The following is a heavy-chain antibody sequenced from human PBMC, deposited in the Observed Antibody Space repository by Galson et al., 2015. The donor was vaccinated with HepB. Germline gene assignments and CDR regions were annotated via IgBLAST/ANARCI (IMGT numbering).Heavy chain of an antibody. CDR3: ARAGGKGQAAAGRFDY. Sequence: SVKVSCKASGGTFSSYAISWVRQAPGQGLEWMGRIIPILGIANYAQKFQGRVTITADKSTSTAYMELSSLRSEDTAVYYCARAGGKGQAAAGRFDYWGQGTLVTVSS. D-gene: IGHD6-13*01. CDR1: GGTFSSYA. J-gene: IGHJ4*02. V-gene: IGHV1-69*04. CDR2: IIPILGIA.